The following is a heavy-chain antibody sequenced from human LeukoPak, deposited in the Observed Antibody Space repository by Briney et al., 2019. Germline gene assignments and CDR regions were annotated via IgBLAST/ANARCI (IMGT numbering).Heavy chain of an antibody. Sequence: GRSLTLSCAASGFTFSIYAMSWVRQAPGKGLEWVSVFYVGGATYYADSVKGRFTISRDNSENTLYLQMKSLRAEDTAVYYCARGDGYNFFDYWGQGTLVTVSS. V-gene: IGHV3-23*03. J-gene: IGHJ4*02. CDR2: FYVGGAT. CDR3: ARGDGYNFFDY. CDR1: GFTFSIYA. D-gene: IGHD5-24*01.